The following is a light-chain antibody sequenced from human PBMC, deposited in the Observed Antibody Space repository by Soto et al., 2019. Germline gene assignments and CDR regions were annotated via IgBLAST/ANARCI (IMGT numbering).Light chain of an antibody. CDR2: GAF. CDR1: QSISTY. CDR3: QQSYSTPPT. J-gene: IGKJ2*01. V-gene: IGKV1-39*01. Sequence: DIQMTQSPSSLSASVGDRVTITCRASQSISTYLNWYQQKPGRAPKLLIYGAFSLQSGVPSRFSGSGSGTDFTLTISSLQPEDFVTYYCQQSYSTPPTFGQGTKLEI.